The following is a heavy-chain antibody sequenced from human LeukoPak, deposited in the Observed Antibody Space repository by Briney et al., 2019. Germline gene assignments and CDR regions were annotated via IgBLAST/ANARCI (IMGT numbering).Heavy chain of an antibody. J-gene: IGHJ4*02. CDR2: INPNSGGT. CDR3: ARAPLVLRFGELPIDY. D-gene: IGHD3-10*01. Sequence: AASVKVSCKASGYTFTGYYMHWVRQAPGQGLEWMGWINPNSGGTNYAQKFQGRVTMTRDTSISTAYMELSRLRSDDTAVYYCARAPLVLRFGELPIDYWGQGTLVTVSS. V-gene: IGHV1-2*02. CDR1: GYTFTGYY.